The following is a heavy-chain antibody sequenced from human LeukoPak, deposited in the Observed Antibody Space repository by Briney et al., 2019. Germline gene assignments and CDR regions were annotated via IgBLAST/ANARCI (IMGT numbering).Heavy chain of an antibody. CDR1: GGSISSGDYH. D-gene: IGHD4-11*01. Sequence: NPSETLSLTCTVSGGSISSGDYHWSWIRQPPGKGLEWIGYIYYSGSTYYNPSLKSRVTISVDTSKNQFSLKLSSVTAADTAVYYCARYSTATVTTQDWFDPWGQGTLVTVSS. CDR3: ARYSTATVTTQDWFDP. J-gene: IGHJ5*02. V-gene: IGHV4-30-4*08. CDR2: IYYSGST.